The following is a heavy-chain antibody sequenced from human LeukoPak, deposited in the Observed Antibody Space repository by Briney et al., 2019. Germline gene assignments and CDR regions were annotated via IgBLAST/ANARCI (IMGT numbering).Heavy chain of an antibody. V-gene: IGHV1-69*06. D-gene: IGHD4-23*01. CDR3: ARSVVTLNWYFDL. CDR2: IIPIFGTA. Sequence: PWASVKVSCKASGGTFSSYAISWVRQAPGQGLEWMGGIIPIFGTANYAQKFQGRVTITADKSTSTAYMELSSLRSEDTAVYYCARSVVTLNWYFDLWGRGTLVTVSS. J-gene: IGHJ2*01. CDR1: GGTFSSYA.